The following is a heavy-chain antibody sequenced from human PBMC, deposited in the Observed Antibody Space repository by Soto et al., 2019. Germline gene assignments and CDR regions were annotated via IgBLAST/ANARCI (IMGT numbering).Heavy chain of an antibody. CDR1: GYSFTSYW. V-gene: IGHV5-51*01. J-gene: IGHJ1*01. CDR2: IYPGDSAT. Sequence: VESLKISCKGSGYSFTSYWIRWVRQMTGKGLEWMRIIYPGDSATRYSPSFQCQVTISSDKCISPAYLQWRSLKASDPALYYYARQDSAAAMVYLGKGTMVIVSS. CDR3: ARQDSAAAMVY. D-gene: IGHD2-2*01.